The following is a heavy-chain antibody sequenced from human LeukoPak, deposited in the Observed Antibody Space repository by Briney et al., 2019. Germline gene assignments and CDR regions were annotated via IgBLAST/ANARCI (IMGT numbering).Heavy chain of an antibody. CDR2: INHSGST. CDR1: GGSFSGYY. J-gene: IGHJ4*02. D-gene: IGHD3-22*01. V-gene: IGHV4-34*01. CDR3: ARGPYDSSGYYYLGDY. Sequence: PSETLSLTCAVYGGSFSGYYWSWIRQPPGKGLEWIGEINHSGSTNYNPSLKSRVTISVDTSKNQFSLKLSSVTAADTAVYYCARGPYDSSGYYYLGDYWGQGTLVTVSS.